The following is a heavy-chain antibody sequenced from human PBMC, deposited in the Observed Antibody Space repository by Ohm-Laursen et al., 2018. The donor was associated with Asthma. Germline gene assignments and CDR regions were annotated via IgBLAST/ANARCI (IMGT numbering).Heavy chain of an antibody. CDR2: INSVFATT. CDR3: GRKRGSCITSSCYSLDF. D-gene: IGHD2-15*01. V-gene: IGHV1-69*13. Sequence: SVKVSCKSSGGTFSNYVIGWVRQAPGQGLEWMGGINSVFATTDYGQKFRGRVTITADESTATVYMELSSLRSDDTALYYCGRKRGSCITSSCYSLDFWGQGTLITVSS. CDR1: GGTFSNYV. J-gene: IGHJ4*02.